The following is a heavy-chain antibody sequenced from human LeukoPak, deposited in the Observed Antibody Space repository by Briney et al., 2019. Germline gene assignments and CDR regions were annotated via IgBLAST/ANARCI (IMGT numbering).Heavy chain of an antibody. V-gene: IGHV1-2*02. CDR2: INPNSGGT. CDR1: GYTFTGYY. CDR3: ARESIAADSDY. Sequence: GASVKVSCKASGYTFTGYYIHWVRQAPGQGLEWMGWINPNSGGTNYAQKFQGRVTMSRDTSISTAYMELSRLRSDDTAVYYCARESIAADSDYWGQGTLVTVSS. D-gene: IGHD6-6*01. J-gene: IGHJ4*02.